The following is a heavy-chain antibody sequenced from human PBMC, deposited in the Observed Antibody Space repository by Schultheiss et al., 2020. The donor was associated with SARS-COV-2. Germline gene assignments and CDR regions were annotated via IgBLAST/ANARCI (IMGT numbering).Heavy chain of an antibody. V-gene: IGHV4-34*01. J-gene: IGHJ5*02. CDR3: ARSHRRGWFDP. CDR1: GGSFSGYS. D-gene: IGHD3-10*01. CDR2: INHRGTT. Sequence: SETLSLTCAVYGGSFSGYSWSWIRQPPGKGLEWIGEINHRGTTNYNPSLRSRVTISVDTSKNQFSLKLTSVTAADTAVYYCARSHRRGWFDPWGQGTLVTVSS.